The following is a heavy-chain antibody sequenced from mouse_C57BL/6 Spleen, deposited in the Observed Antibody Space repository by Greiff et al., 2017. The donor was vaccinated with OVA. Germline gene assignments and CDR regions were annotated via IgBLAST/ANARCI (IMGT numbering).Heavy chain of an antibody. CDR1: GYTFTSYW. J-gene: IGHJ2*01. Sequence: VQLQQPGAELVMPGASVKLSCKASGYTFTSYWMHWVKQRPGQGLEWIGEIDPSGGNTNYNEKFKGKATVTVDKSSSTAYMQLSSLTSEDSAVYYCARPLYGYDGGYFDYWGQGTTLTVSS. V-gene: IGHV1-69*01. CDR2: IDPSGGNT. D-gene: IGHD2-2*01. CDR3: ARPLYGYDGGYFDY.